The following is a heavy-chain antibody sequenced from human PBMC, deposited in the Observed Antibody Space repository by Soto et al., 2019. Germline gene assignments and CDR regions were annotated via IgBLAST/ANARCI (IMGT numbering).Heavy chain of an antibody. J-gene: IGHJ4*02. CDR2: ISWNSGSI. V-gene: IGHV3-9*01. CDR1: GFTFDDYA. Sequence: SGGSLRLSCAASGFTFDDYAMHWVRQAPGKGLEWVSGISWNSGSIGYADSVKGRFTISRDNAKNSLYLQMNSLRAEDTALYYCAKGRITIFGVVINFDYWGQGTLVTVSS. CDR3: AKGRITIFGVVINFDY. D-gene: IGHD3-3*01.